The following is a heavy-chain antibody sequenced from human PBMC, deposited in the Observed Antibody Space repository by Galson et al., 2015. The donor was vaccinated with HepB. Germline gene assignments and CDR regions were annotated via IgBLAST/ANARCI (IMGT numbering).Heavy chain of an antibody. Sequence: SVKVSCKASGYTFTSYGISWERQAPGQGLEWMGWIRPYNGNTKYAQKLQGRVTMATDTSTRTAYMELRSLRSDDTAVYYCARDLGQGSVDYWGQGTLVTVSS. CDR1: GYTFTSYG. CDR2: IRPYNGNT. CDR3: ARDLGQGSVDY. D-gene: IGHD7-27*01. J-gene: IGHJ4*02. V-gene: IGHV1-18*01.